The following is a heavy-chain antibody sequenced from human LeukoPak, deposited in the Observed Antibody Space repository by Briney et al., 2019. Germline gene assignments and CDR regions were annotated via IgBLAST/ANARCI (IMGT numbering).Heavy chain of an antibody. CDR2: TYYRSKWYS. CDR1: GDSVSSNSAA. J-gene: IGHJ4*02. D-gene: IGHD6-19*01. CDR3: AKLGDSST. Sequence: SQTLSLTCAISGDSVSSNSAAWSWIRQSPSRGLEWLGRTYYRSKWYSDYAVSVKSRIIINPDTSKNQFSLQLNSVTPEDTAVYYCAKLGDSSTRGQGTLVTVSS. V-gene: IGHV6-1*01.